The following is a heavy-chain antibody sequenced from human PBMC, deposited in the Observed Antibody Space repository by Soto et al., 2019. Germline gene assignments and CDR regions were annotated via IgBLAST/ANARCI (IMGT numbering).Heavy chain of an antibody. Sequence: PGGSLRLSCAASGFTFSSYAMSWVRQAPGKGLEWVSAISGSGGSTYYADSVKGRFTISRDNSKNTLYLQMNSLRAEDTAVYYCAEKMSLYSSSLVYWGQGTLVTVSS. CDR3: AEKMSLYSSSLVY. CDR2: ISGSGGST. CDR1: GFTFSSYA. D-gene: IGHD6-6*01. V-gene: IGHV3-23*01. J-gene: IGHJ4*02.